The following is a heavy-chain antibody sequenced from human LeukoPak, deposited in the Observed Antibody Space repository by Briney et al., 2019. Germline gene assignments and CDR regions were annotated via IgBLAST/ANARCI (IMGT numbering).Heavy chain of an antibody. D-gene: IGHD3-10*01. Sequence: SGPTLVKPTQTLTLTCTFSGFSLSTSGVGVGWIRQPPGKALEWLALIYWDDDKRYSPSLKSRLTITKDTSKNQVVLTMTNMDPVDTATYYCAHVPPAVSYGSGSSFDYWGQGTLVTVSS. V-gene: IGHV2-5*02. CDR2: IYWDDDK. CDR3: AHVPPAVSYGSGSSFDY. J-gene: IGHJ4*02. CDR1: GFSLSTSGVG.